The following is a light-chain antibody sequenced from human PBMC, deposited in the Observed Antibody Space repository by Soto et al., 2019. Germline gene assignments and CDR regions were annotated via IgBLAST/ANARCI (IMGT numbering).Light chain of an antibody. CDR2: DAS. V-gene: IGKV3-11*01. CDR3: QQRSNWPYT. Sequence: EIVLTQSPATLSLSPGERATPSCRASQSVSSYLAWYQQKPGQAPRLLIDDASNRATGIPARFSGSGSGTDFTLTISSLEHENFAVYYCQQRSNWPYTFGQGTKLEIK. CDR1: QSVSSY. J-gene: IGKJ2*01.